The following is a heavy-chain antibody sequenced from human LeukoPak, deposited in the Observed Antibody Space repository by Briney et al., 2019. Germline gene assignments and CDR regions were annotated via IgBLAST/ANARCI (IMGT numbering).Heavy chain of an antibody. Sequence: GGSLRLSCVASGFTFSSYWMHWVRQAPGKGLVWVSRISSDGSSTTYADSVKGRFTISRDNAKNTLYLQMNSLRAEDTAVYYCASMMVRGVNWFDPWGQGTLVTVSS. CDR1: GFTFSSYW. V-gene: IGHV3-74*01. CDR3: ASMMVRGVNWFDP. J-gene: IGHJ5*02. CDR2: ISSDGSST. D-gene: IGHD3-10*01.